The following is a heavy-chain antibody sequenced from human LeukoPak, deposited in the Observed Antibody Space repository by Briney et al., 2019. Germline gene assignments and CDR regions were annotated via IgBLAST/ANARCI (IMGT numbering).Heavy chain of an antibody. CDR2: ISVGGGST. J-gene: IGHJ4*02. V-gene: IGHV3-23*01. D-gene: IGHD1-26*01. Sequence: PGGSVRLSCAASAFTFIIYSMSWVRHAPWKGLEWVSIISVGGGSTYYEDSVKGRFAISRDNSKNTLSLQMNSLRAEDTAVYYCAKDLARGSYRHLDYWGQGTLVTVSS. CDR3: AKDLARGSYRHLDY. CDR1: AFTFIIYS.